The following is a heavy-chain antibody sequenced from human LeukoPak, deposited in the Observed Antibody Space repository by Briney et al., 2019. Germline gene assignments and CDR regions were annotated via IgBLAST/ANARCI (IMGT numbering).Heavy chain of an antibody. CDR3: TRGAGSNFFDY. CDR1: GFTVSSNY. Sequence: PGGSLRLSCAASGFTVSSNYMSWVRQAPGKGLEWVSVIYTGGSTYYADSVKGRFTTSGDNSKNTLYLQMNSLRAEDTAVYYCTRGAGSNFFDYWGQGTLVTVSS. D-gene: IGHD6-13*01. V-gene: IGHV3-53*01. J-gene: IGHJ4*02. CDR2: IYTGGST.